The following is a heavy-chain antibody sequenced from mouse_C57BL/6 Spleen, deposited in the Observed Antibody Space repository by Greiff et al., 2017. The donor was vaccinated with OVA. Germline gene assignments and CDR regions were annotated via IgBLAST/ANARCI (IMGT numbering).Heavy chain of an antibody. CDR3: ARDYYDYAYYFDY. V-gene: IGHV1-53*01. CDR1: GYTFTSYW. Sequence: VQLQQSGTELVKPGASVKLSCKASGYTFTSYWMHWVKQRPGQGLEWIGNINPSNGGTNYNEKFKSKATLTVDKSSSTAYMQLSSLTSEDSAVYYCARDYYDYAYYFDYWGQGTTLTVSS. CDR2: INPSNGGT. D-gene: IGHD2-4*01. J-gene: IGHJ2*01.